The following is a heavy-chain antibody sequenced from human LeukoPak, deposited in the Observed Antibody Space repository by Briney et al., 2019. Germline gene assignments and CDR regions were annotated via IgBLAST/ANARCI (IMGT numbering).Heavy chain of an antibody. CDR2: IYYSGST. CDR1: GGSISSYY. D-gene: IGHD3-22*01. CDR3: ARVGPPLSDSSGYDLDP. J-gene: IGHJ5*02. V-gene: IGHV4-59*01. Sequence: SETLSLTCTVSGGSISSYYWSWIRQPPGKGLEWIGYIYYSGSTNYNPSLKSRVTISVDTSKNQFSLKLSSVTAADTAVYYCARVGPPLSDSSGYDLDPWGQGSMVTVSS.